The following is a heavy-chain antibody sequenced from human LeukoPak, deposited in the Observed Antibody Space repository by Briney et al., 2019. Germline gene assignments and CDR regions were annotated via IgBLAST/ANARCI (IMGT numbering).Heavy chain of an antibody. J-gene: IGHJ4*02. CDR1: GGTFSSSS. D-gene: IGHD5-18*01. Sequence: ASVKVSCKASGGTFSSSSISWVRQAPGQGLEWMGGIIPIFGTANYAQKFQGRVTMTRDTSTSTVYMELSSLRSEDTAVYYCARDRYSSQLPLDYWGQGTLVTVSS. CDR2: IIPIFGTA. V-gene: IGHV1-69*05. CDR3: ARDRYSSQLPLDY.